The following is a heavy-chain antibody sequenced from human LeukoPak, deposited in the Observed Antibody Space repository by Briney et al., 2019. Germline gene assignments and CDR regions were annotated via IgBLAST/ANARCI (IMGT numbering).Heavy chain of an antibody. CDR3: VSYSRVPGTYHLPY. CDR1: GYSISNGYY. CDR2: GYYSGTT. J-gene: IGHJ4*02. Sequence: PSETLSLTCTVSGYSISNGYYWGWIRQSPGRGLEWIGYGYYSGTTQYNPSFGSRVTISVDTSKNQFSLNLRSVTAVDTAVYYCVSYSRVPGTYHLPYWGRGTLVTVSS. D-gene: IGHD2-21*01. V-gene: IGHV4-38-2*02.